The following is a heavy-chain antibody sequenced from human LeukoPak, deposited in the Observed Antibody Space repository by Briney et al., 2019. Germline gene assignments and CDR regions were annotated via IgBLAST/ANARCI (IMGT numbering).Heavy chain of an antibody. V-gene: IGHV4-4*07. J-gene: IGHJ4*02. CDR2: IYTSGST. Sequence: PSETLSLTCAVYGGSFSGYYWSWIRQPAGKGLEWIGRIYTSGSTNYNPSLNSRVTISIDTSKNQFFLRLSSVTAADTAVYYCARDCPNNYFDYWGQGTLVTVSA. CDR1: GGSFSGYY. CDR3: ARDCPNNYFDY. D-gene: IGHD2/OR15-2a*01.